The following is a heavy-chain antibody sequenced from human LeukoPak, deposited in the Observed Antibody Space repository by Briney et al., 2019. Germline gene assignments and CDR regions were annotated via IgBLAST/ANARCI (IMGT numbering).Heavy chain of an antibody. CDR1: GTSISSGGYS. CDR3: ARGSEVFPYYLDY. J-gene: IGHJ4*02. CDR2: IYHSGSS. D-gene: IGHD2-21*01. Sequence: SETLSLTCAVSGTSISSGGYSWSWIRQPPGKGLEWIGYIYHSGSSYYNPSLKSRVTISIDTSRNQFSLKLSSVTAADMAVYYCARGSEVFPYYLDYWGQGTLITVSS. V-gene: IGHV4-30-2*01.